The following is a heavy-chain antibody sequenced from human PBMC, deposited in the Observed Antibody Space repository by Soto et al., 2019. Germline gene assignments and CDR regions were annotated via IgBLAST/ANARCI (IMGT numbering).Heavy chain of an antibody. CDR2: INPNSGGT. D-gene: IGHD3-3*01. CDR1: GYTFTGYY. J-gene: IGHJ4*02. V-gene: IGHV1-2*02. CDR3: ARTTAYYDFWSGRLFDY. Sequence: ASVKVSCKASGYTFTGYYMHWVRQAPGQGLEWMGWINPNSGGTNYAQKFQGRVTMTRDTSISTAYMELSRLRSDDTAVYYCARTTAYYDFWSGRLFDYWGQGXLVTVYS.